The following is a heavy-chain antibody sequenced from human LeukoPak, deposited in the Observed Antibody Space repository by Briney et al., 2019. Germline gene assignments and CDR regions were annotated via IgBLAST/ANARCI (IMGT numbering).Heavy chain of an antibody. CDR3: ARIGSSSHWYFDL. CDR2: INHSGST. CDR1: GGSFSGYY. J-gene: IGHJ2*01. D-gene: IGHD6-6*01. V-gene: IGHV4-34*01. Sequence: PSETLSLTCAVYGGSFSGYYWSWIRQPPGKGLEWIGEINHSGSTNYNPSLKSRVTISVDTSKNQFSLKLRSVTAADTAVYYCARIGSSSHWYFDLWGRGTLVTVSS.